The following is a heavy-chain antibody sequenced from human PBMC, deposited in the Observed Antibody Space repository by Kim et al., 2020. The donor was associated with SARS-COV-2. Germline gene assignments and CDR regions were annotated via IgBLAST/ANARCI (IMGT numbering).Heavy chain of an antibody. CDR3: ARPHSAMYSRAFDI. CDR1: GISVKTNF. J-gene: IGHJ3*02. V-gene: IGHV3-53*01. Sequence: GGSLRLSCVVSGISVKTNFMAWVRQAPGKGPECVSVLYDNGDTYYADSVRGRFTISKDESKKTLFLQMVTLRVEDTAMYYCARPHSAMYSRAFDIWGQGT. CDR2: LYDNGDT. D-gene: IGHD1-26*01.